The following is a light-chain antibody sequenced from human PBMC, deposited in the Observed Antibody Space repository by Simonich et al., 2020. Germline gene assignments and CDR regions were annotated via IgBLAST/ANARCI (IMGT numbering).Light chain of an antibody. CDR1: SSDVGGYNY. CDR3: CSYAGSSTVV. CDR2: EGS. Sequence: QSALTQPASVSGSPGQSITISCTGTSSDVGGYNYVTWYQQHPGKAPKLIIYEGSNRPSGVSNRFSGSKSGNTASLTISGLQAEDEADYYCCSYAGSSTVVFGGGTKLTVL. V-gene: IGLV2-23*01. J-gene: IGLJ2*01.